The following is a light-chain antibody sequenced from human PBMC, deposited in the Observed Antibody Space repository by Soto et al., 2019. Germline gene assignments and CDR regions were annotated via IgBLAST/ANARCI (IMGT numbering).Light chain of an antibody. V-gene: IGKV1-39*01. CDR2: AAS. Sequence: DIQMTQSPSSLSASVGYRFTITCRARQSINTKLNWYQQKPGKAPKLLIYAASSLQTGVPSRCSGSRSATDHTLTISSLPPEDVASNYCRQASCFPITFGQGTQLEIK. CDR1: QSINTK. CDR3: RQASCFPIT. J-gene: IGKJ5*01.